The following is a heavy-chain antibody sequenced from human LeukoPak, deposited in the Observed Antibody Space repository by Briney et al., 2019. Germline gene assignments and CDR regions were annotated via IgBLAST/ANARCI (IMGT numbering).Heavy chain of an antibody. D-gene: IGHD3-22*01. CDR3: ARGSVHDSSGYLDDY. CDR1: GGTFSSYS. V-gene: IGHV1-69*02. J-gene: IGHJ4*02. Sequence: SVKLSCKASGGTFSSYSITWLRQAPGQGLEWIGRIIPIFGIANYAQKFQGRVTIIADKSKSPAYLELSSLRSEDTAVCYCARGSVHDSSGYLDDYWGQGTLVTVSS. CDR2: IIPIFGIA.